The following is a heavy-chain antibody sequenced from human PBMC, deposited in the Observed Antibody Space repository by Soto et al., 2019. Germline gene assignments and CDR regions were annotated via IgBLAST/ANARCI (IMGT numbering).Heavy chain of an antibody. J-gene: IGHJ6*02. V-gene: IGHV1-3*01. CDR3: ASAPGAYKYYGKDG. Sequence: ASVKVSCKASGYTFTSYAMHWVRQAPGQRLEWMGWINAGNGNTKYSQKFQGRVTITRDTSASTAYMELSSLRSEDTAGYYCASAPGAYKYYGKDGWGQGTTVTVAS. D-gene: IGHD3-10*01. CDR2: INAGNGNT. CDR1: GYTFTSYA.